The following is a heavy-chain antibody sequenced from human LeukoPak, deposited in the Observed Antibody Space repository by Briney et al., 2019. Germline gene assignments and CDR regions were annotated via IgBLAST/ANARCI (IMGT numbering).Heavy chain of an antibody. J-gene: IGHJ5*02. D-gene: IGHD3-10*01. V-gene: IGHV4-34*01. CDR1: GGSFSGYY. CDR3: ARANYYGSGRRFDP. Sequence: SETLSLTCAVYGGSFSGYYWSWIRQPPGKGLERIGEINHSGSTNYNPSLKSRVTISVDTSKNQFSLKLSSVTAADTAVYYCARANYYGSGRRFDPWGQGTLVTVSS. CDR2: INHSGST.